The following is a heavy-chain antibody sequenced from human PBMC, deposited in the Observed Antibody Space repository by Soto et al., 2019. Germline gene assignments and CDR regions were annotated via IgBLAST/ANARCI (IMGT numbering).Heavy chain of an antibody. CDR1: GFTLSSYW. V-gene: IGHV3-74*01. Sequence: PGGSLRLSCAASGFTLSSYWMHWVRQTPGKGLVWVSCIFGDGSTTDYADFVKGRFTISRDNAKNTLYLKMNSLRAEDTTVYYCARTYGTGSLNWFDPWGRGTLVTVSS. J-gene: IGHJ5*02. CDR3: ARTYGTGSLNWFDP. D-gene: IGHD3-10*01. CDR2: IFGDGSTT.